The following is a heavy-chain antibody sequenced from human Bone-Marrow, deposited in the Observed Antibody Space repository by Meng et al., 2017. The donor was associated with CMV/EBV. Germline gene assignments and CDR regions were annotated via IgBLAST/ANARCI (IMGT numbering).Heavy chain of an antibody. Sequence: GESLKISCVVSGFTLSSYGMHWVRQAPGKGLEWVAFIRHDGSNTYYADSVKGRFTISRDNSKNTMYLQMNSLRAEDTAVYYCANRYSGYEDVWYFDYWGQGTLVPSPQ. J-gene: IGHJ4*02. CDR2: IRHDGSNT. D-gene: IGHD5-12*01. V-gene: IGHV3-30*02. CDR1: GFTLSSYG. CDR3: ANRYSGYEDVWYFDY.